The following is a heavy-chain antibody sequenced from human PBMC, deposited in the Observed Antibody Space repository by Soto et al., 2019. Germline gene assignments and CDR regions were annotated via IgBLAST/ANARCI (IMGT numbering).Heavy chain of an antibody. CDR1: AGSFSGYY. J-gene: IGHJ4*02. CDR3: ARGGGYDSFDF. CDR2: INHSGST. Sequence: SETLSLTCGVYAGSFSGYYWTWIRQSPGKGLEWIGEINHSGSTNFNPSLRGRVTLSVDTSKNQISLRLSSVTAADTAVYYCARGGGYDSFDFWGQGIQVTVSS. D-gene: IGHD5-12*01. V-gene: IGHV4-34*01.